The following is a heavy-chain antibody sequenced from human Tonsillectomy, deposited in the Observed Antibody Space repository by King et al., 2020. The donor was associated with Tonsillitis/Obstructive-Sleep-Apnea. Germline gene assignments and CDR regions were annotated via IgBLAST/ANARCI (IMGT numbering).Heavy chain of an antibody. V-gene: IGHV4-34*01. J-gene: IGHJ5*02. Sequence: VQLQQWGAGLLKPSETLSLTCAVYGGSFSGYYWSWIRQPPGKGLEWIGEINHSGSTNYNPSLKSRVTISVDTSKNQFSLKLSSVTAADTAVYYCAVLIYYDILTGYFAPWSQGTLVTVSS. CDR1: GGSFSGYY. D-gene: IGHD3-9*01. CDR2: INHSGST. CDR3: AVLIYYDILTGYFAP.